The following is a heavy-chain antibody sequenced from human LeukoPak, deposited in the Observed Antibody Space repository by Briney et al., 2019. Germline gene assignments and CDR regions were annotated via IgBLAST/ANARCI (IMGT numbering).Heavy chain of an antibody. CDR1: GYTLTDYY. CDR2: INPNSGGT. D-gene: IGHD3-22*01. Sequence: ASVKVSCTASGYTLTDYYMHWVRQAPGQGLEWMGRINPNSGGTNYAQKVQGRVTMTRDTSISTVYMELSRLRSDDTAVYYCARVGYYESSGYYEYWGQGTLVTVSS. CDR3: ARVGYYESSGYYEY. J-gene: IGHJ4*02. V-gene: IGHV1-2*06.